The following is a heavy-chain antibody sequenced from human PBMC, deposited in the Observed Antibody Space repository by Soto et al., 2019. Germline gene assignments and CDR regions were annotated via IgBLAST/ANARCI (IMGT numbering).Heavy chain of an antibody. CDR1: GGSITSANW. CDR2: ISHSGIT. V-gene: IGHV4-4*02. Sequence: SETLSLTCAVSGGSITSANWWTWVRQPPGGGLEWIGEISHSGITNYKASLKSRVTMSVDKTKNDVSLKLTSVTAADTAVYYCARVLRGWFDPWGQGTQVTVSS. J-gene: IGHJ5*02. CDR3: ARVLRGWFDP.